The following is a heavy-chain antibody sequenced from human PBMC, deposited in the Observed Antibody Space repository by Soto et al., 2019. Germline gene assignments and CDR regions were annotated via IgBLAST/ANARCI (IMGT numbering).Heavy chain of an antibody. CDR1: GGSITSANW. CDR2: ISHSGIT. V-gene: IGHV4-4*02. Sequence: SETLSLTCAVSGGSITSANWWTWVRQPPGGGLEWIGEISHSGITNYKASLKSRVTMSVDKTKNDVSLKLTSVTAADTAVYYCARVLRGWFDPWGQGTQVTVSS. J-gene: IGHJ5*02. CDR3: ARVLRGWFDP.